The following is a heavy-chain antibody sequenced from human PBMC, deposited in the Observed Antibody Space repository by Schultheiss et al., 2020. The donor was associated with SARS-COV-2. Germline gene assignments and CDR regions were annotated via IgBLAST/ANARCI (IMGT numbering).Heavy chain of an antibody. CDR2: INPNSGGT. D-gene: IGHD2-2*02. J-gene: IGHJ5*02. CDR1: GYTFTGYY. CDR3: ARGTPVKGSTSCYTCWGWFDP. Sequence: ASVKVSCKASGYTFTGYYMHWVRQAPGQGLEWMGWINPNSGGTNYAQKFQGRVTMTRDTSISTAYMELSRLRSDDTAVYYCARGTPVKGSTSCYTCWGWFDPWGQGTLVTVSS. V-gene: IGHV1-2*02.